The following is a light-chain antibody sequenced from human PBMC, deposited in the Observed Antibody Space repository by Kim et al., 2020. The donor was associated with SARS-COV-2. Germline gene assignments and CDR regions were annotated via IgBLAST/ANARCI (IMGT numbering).Light chain of an antibody. V-gene: IGKV1-5*01. CDR1: QKISTW. J-gene: IGKJ2*03. CDR2: DAS. Sequence: DVHMTQSPSTLSASVGDRVTISCRASQKISTWLAWYQQKPGKVPKVLIYDASSLESGVPSRFSGSGSVTEFTLTISSLQPDDFATYYCQQYNSYRFGQGTKVDIK. CDR3: QQYNSYR.